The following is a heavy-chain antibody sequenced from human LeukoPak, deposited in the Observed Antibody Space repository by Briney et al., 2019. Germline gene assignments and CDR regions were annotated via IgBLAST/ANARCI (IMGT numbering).Heavy chain of an antibody. CDR2: IWYDGSNK. Sequence: GALRLSCAESGFTFSSYGMHWVRQAPGKGLEWVAVIWYDGSNKYYADSVKGRFTISRDNSKNTLYLQMNSLRAEDTAVYYCARNYDILTAYGMDVWGQGTTVTVSS. CDR3: ARNYDILTAYGMDV. J-gene: IGHJ6*02. CDR1: GFTFSSYG. V-gene: IGHV3-33*01. D-gene: IGHD3-9*01.